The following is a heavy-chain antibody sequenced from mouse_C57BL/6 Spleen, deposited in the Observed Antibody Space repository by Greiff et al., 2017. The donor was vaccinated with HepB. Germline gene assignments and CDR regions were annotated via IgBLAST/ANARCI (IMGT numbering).Heavy chain of an antibody. V-gene: IGHV1-50*01. CDR3: ARHYGPWYFDV. D-gene: IGHD1-1*01. Sequence: QVQLKQPGAELVKPGASVKLSCKASGYTFTSYWMQWVKQRPGQGLEWIGEIDPSDSYTNYNQKFKGKATLTVDTSSSTAYMQLSSLTSEDSAVYYCARHYGPWYFDVWGTGTTVTVSS. CDR1: GYTFTSYW. J-gene: IGHJ1*03. CDR2: IDPSDSYT.